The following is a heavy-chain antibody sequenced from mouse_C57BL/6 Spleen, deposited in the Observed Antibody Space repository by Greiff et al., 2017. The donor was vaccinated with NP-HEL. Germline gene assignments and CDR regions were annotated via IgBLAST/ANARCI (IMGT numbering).Heavy chain of an antibody. D-gene: IGHD2-2*01. CDR1: GYTFTDYY. V-gene: IGHV1-26*01. Sequence: EVKLQQSGPELVKPGASVKISCKASGYTFTDYYMNWVKQSHGKSLEWIGDINPNNGGTSYNQKFKGKATLTVDKSSSTAYMELRSLTSEDSAVYYCAREHGYHYAMDYWGQGTSVTVSS. J-gene: IGHJ4*01. CDR2: INPNNGGT. CDR3: AREHGYHYAMDY.